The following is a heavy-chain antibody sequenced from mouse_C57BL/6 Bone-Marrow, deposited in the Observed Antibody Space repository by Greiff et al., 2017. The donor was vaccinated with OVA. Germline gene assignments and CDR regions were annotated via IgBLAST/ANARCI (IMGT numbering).Heavy chain of an antibody. CDR3: ARRGYYVAMDY. J-gene: IGHJ4*01. CDR1: GYTFTSYW. Sequence: VQLQQSGAELVKPGASVKLSCKASGYTFTSYWMHWVKQRPGQGLEWIGMIHPNSGSTNYNEKFKSKATLTVDKSSSTAYMQLSSLTSEDSAVYYCARRGYYVAMDYWGQGTSVTVSS. V-gene: IGHV1-64*01. D-gene: IGHD2-3*01. CDR2: IHPNSGST.